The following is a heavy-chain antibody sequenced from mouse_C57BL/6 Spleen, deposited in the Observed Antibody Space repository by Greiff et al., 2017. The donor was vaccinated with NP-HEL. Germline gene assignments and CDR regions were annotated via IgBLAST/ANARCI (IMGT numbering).Heavy chain of an antibody. CDR1: GFTFSNYW. V-gene: IGHV6-3*01. J-gene: IGHJ1*03. Sequence: EVKLEESGGGLVQPGGSMKLSCVASGFTFSNYWMNWVRQSPEKGLEWVAQIRLKSDNYATHYAESVKGRFTISRDDSKSSVYLQMNNLRAEDTGIYYCTVYYGYWYFDVWGTGTTVTVSS. D-gene: IGHD1-1*01. CDR3: TVYYGYWYFDV. CDR2: IRLKSDNYAT.